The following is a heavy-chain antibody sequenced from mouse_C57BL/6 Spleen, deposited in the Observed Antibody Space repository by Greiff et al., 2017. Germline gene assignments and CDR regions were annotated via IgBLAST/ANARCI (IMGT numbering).Heavy chain of an antibody. CDR2: IDPETGGT. V-gene: IGHV1-15*01. CDR3: TREGFYS. D-gene: IGHD2-1*01. CDR1: GYTFTDYE. Sequence: VQLQQSGAELVRPGASVTLSCKASGYTFTDYEMHWVKQTPVHGLEWIGAIDPETGGTAYNQKFKGKAILTADKSSSTAYMELRHLTSADSAVYYFTREGFYSWCQGTSLTVSS. J-gene: IGHJ2*02.